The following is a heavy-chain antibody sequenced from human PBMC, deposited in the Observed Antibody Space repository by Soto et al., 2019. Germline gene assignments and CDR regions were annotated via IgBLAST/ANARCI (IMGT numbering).Heavy chain of an antibody. D-gene: IGHD3-22*01. Sequence: GGSLRLSCAASGFAFSSFGMHWVRQAPGKGLEWVAVISYDGSNKYYADSVKGRFTISRDNSKNTLYLQMNSLRAEDTAVYYCAKDWLEYYYDSSGPFDYWGQGTLVTVSS. V-gene: IGHV3-30*18. CDR2: ISYDGSNK. CDR1: GFAFSSFG. CDR3: AKDWLEYYYDSSGPFDY. J-gene: IGHJ4*02.